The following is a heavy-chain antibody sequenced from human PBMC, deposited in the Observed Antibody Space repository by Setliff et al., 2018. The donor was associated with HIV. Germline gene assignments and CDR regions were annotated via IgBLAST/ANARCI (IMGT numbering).Heavy chain of an antibody. D-gene: IGHD1-26*01. CDR2: INPNSGGT. Sequence: ASVKVSCKASGYTFISYGISWVRQAPGQGLEWMGWINPNSGGTNYAQKFHGRVTMTTDTSISTAYMVLSRLRSDDAAMYYCASSGGYPDYFDYWGQGTLVTVSS. V-gene: IGHV1-2*02. CDR3: ASSGGYPDYFDY. CDR1: GYTFISYG. J-gene: IGHJ4*02.